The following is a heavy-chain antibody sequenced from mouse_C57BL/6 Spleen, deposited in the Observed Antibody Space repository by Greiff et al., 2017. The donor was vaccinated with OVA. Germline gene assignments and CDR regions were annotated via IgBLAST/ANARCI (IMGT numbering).Heavy chain of an antibody. V-gene: IGHV6-3*01. Sequence: DVKLVESGGGLVQPGGSMKLSCVASGFTFSNYWMNWVRQSPEKGLEWVAQIRLKSDNYATHYAESVKGRFTISRDDAKSSVYLQMNNLRAEDTGIYYCTEVRIYAMDYWGQGTSVTVSS. CDR1: GFTFSNYW. CDR2: IRLKSDNYAT. CDR3: TEVRIYAMDY. D-gene: IGHD2-14*01. J-gene: IGHJ4*01.